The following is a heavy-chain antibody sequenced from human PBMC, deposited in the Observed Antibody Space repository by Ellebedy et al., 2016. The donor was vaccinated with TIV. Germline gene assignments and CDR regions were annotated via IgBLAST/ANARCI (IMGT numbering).Heavy chain of an antibody. J-gene: IGHJ6*02. CDR1: GFTFSSYD. CDR3: ARGDYSNGESYYYYGMDV. D-gene: IGHD4-11*01. Sequence: GESLKISCAASGFTFSSYDMHWVRQATGKGLEWVSAIGTAGDTYYPGSVKGRFTISRENAKNSLYLQMNSLRAGDTAVYYCARGDYSNGESYYYYGMDVWGQGTTVTVSS. V-gene: IGHV3-13*01. CDR2: IGTAGDT.